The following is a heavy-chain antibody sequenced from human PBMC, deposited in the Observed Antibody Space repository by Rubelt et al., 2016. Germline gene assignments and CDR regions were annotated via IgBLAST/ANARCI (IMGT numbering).Heavy chain of an antibody. CDR2: IWYDGRNK. CDR1: SSYG. CDR3: ARDRTSISPGGIDY. J-gene: IGHJ4*02. V-gene: IGHV3-33*01. Sequence: SSYGMYWVRQAPGKGLEWAAIIWYDGRNKYYADSVKGRFTISRDNSKNTLYLQMNSLRAEDTAVNYCARDRTSISPGGIDYWGQGTLVTVSS. D-gene: IGHD2-2*01.